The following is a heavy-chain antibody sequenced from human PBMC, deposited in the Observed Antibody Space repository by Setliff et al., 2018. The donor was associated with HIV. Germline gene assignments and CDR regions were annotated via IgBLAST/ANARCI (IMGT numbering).Heavy chain of an antibody. V-gene: IGHV3-7*01. CDR2: IKQDGSEE. Sequence: PGGSLRLSCAASGVTFSTYLMIWVRQAPGKGLEWVAKIKQDGSEEYYVDSVKGRFTISRDNAKNSVYLQMNSLRVEDTAMYYCTKDHLSGWASDCWGQGTLVTVSS. J-gene: IGHJ4*02. D-gene: IGHD6-19*01. CDR1: GVTFSTYL. CDR3: TKDHLSGWASDC.